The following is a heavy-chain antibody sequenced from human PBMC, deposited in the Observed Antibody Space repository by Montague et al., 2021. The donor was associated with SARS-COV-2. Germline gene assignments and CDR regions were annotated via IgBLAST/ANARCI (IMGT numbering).Heavy chain of an antibody. V-gene: IGHV6-1*01. CDR3: ASGWTLFD. D-gene: IGHD6-19*01. CDR2: TYYRSEWHT. CDR1: GDTVFSTAAA. Sequence: CAISGDTVFSTAAAWNWIRQSPSRGLEWLGRTYYRSEWHTDYAVSVEGRLAIDAGTSKNQFSLQLHSVTPEDSAVYYCASGWTLFDWGQGTLVTVSS. J-gene: IGHJ4*02.